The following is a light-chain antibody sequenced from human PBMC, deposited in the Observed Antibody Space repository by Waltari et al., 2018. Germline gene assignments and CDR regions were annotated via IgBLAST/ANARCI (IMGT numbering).Light chain of an antibody. V-gene: IGKV1-5*03. CDR1: QSISIW. CDR3: QQYISYWT. Sequence: DIHLTQSLSTLSAPVANRVTITSRASQSISIWLAWYQQKPGKAPNFLIYKASSLESGVPSRFSGSGSGTEFTLTISSLQPDDFATYYCQQYISYWTFGQGTKVEIK. J-gene: IGKJ1*01. CDR2: KAS.